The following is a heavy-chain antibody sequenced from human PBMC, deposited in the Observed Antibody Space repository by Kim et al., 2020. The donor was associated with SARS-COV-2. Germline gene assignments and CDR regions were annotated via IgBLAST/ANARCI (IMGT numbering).Heavy chain of an antibody. D-gene: IGHD6-13*01. V-gene: IGHV3-21*01. CDR3: ARSFLRQQLSLDY. Sequence: GGSLRLSCAASGFTFSSYSMNWVRQAPGKGLEWVSSISSSSSYIYYADSVKGRFTISRDNAKNSLYLQMNSLRAEDTAVYYCARSFLRQQLSLDYWGQGTLVTVSS. J-gene: IGHJ4*02. CDR2: ISSSSSYI. CDR1: GFTFSSYS.